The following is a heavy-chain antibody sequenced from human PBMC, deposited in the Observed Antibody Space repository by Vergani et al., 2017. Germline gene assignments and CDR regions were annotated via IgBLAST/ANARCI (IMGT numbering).Heavy chain of an antibody. CDR3: ARDVSSGPYPGCSVDY. V-gene: IGHV3-30*01. CDR1: GFTFSSYA. Sequence: QVQLVESGGGVVQPGRSLRLYCAASGFTFSSYAMHWVRQAPGKGLEWVAVISYDGSNKYYADSVKGRFTISRDKSNNTLYLQMNSLRAEDTAVYYCARDVSSGPYPGCSVDYWGQGTLVTVSS. CDR2: ISYDGSNK. D-gene: IGHD3-22*01. J-gene: IGHJ4*02.